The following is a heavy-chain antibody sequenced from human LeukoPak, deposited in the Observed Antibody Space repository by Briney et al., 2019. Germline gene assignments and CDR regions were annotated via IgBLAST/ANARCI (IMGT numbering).Heavy chain of an antibody. J-gene: IGHJ6*03. CDR2: ISAYNGNT. Sequence: ASVKVSCKASGYTFTSYGISWVRQAPGQGLEWMGWISAYNGNTNYAQKLQGRVTMTTDTSTSTAYMELRSLRSDDTAVYYCARVKKYQLLWHYYYYMDVWGKGTTVTISS. CDR3: ARVKKYQLLWHYYYYMDV. CDR1: GYTFTSYG. V-gene: IGHV1-18*01. D-gene: IGHD2-2*01.